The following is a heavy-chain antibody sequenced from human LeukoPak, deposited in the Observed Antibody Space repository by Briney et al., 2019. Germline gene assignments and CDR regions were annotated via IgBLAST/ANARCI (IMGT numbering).Heavy chain of an antibody. J-gene: IGHJ4*02. CDR2: ISSSSSTI. CDR3: ARVFGSGTSDY. V-gene: IGHV3-48*04. CDR1: GFTFSSYS. D-gene: IGHD3-10*01. Sequence: PGGSLRLSCAASGFTFSSYSMNWVRQAPGKGLEWVSYISSSSSTIYYADSVKGRFTISRDNAKNSLYLQMNSLRAEDTAVYYCARVFGSGTSDYWGQGTLVTVSS.